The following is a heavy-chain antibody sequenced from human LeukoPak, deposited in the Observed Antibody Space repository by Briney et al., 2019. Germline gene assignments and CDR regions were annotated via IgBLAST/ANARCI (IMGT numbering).Heavy chain of an antibody. D-gene: IGHD3-10*01. Sequence: EGSLRLSCAASGFTFSTYAMSWVRQPPGKGLEWVSVISRRDDYTYYADSVKGRFTISRDNSKNTLYLQMNTLRAEDTAVYYCANGCRSGSFLDFWGQGTLVTVSS. J-gene: IGHJ4*02. CDR1: GFTFSTYA. V-gene: IGHV3-23*01. CDR3: ANGCRSGSFLDF. CDR2: ISRRDDYT.